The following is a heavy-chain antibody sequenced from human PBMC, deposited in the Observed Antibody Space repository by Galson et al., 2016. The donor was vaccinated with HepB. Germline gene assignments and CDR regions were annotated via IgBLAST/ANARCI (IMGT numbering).Heavy chain of an antibody. CDR1: GFSLSTSGMC. Sequence: PALVKPTQTLTLTCTFSGFSLSTSGMCVNWIRQSPGKALEWLALIDWDDDKYYSASLETRLTLSKDDSKNQVILTLTNMATVDTATYYCARSKRGYGAYASLDYGGQGTLVTVAS. CDR3: ARSKRGYGAYASLDY. J-gene: IGHJ4*02. V-gene: IGHV2-70*01. D-gene: IGHD5-12*01. CDR2: IDWDDDK.